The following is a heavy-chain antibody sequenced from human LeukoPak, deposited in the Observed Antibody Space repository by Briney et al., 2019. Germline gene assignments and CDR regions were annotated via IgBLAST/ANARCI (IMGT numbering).Heavy chain of an antibody. V-gene: IGHV4-34*01. J-gene: IGHJ6*03. CDR2: INHGGST. CDR1: GGSFSGYY. Sequence: SETLSLTCAVYGGSFSGYYGSWIRQPPGKGLEWIGEINHGGSTNYNPSLKSRVTISVDTSKNQFSLKLSSVTAADTAVYYCARGQAAMASYYYYMDVWGKGTTVTVSS. CDR3: ARGQAAMASYYYYMDV. D-gene: IGHD5-18*01.